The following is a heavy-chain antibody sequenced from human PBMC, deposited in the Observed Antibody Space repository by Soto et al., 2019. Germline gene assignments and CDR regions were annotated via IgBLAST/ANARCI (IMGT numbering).Heavy chain of an antibody. V-gene: IGHV3-23*01. J-gene: IGHJ4*02. CDR2: IGASGRST. Sequence: EGSLRLSCAASGFTFSSYAMSWVRQAPGKGLEWVSGIGASGRSTYYPDSVKGRFTISRDNSKNTLYLQMNNLRAEDTAVYYCADGGEWSFNFEYWGLGTPVTVSS. CDR1: GFTFSSYA. CDR3: ADGGEWSFNFEY. D-gene: IGHD3-16*02.